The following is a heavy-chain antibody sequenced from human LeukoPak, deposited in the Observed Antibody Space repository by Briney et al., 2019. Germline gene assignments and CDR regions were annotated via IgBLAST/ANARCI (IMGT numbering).Heavy chain of an antibody. CDR3: ARGGGLDV. D-gene: IGHD3-16*01. J-gene: IGHJ6*02. Sequence: AGGSLRLSCAASGFTFSSYWMNWARQAPGKGLEWVASINHNGNVNYYVDSVKGRFTISRDNAKNSLYLQMSNLRVEATAVYFCARGGGLDVWGQGATVTVSS. CDR1: GFTFSSYW. CDR2: INHNGNVN. V-gene: IGHV3-7*03.